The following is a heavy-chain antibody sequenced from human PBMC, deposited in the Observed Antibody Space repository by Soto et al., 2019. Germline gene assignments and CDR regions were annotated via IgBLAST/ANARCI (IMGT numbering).Heavy chain of an antibody. J-gene: IGHJ4*02. CDR1: GYTFTSYD. CDR3: ARAPGYCCSTSCYIGRVNY. CDR2: MNPNSGNT. Sequence: QVQLVQSGAEVKKPGASVKVSCKASGYTFTSYDINWVRQATGQGLEWMGWMNPNSGNTGYAQKFQGRVTMTRNTSISTDDMELSSLGFEDTAVYYCARAPGYCCSTSCYIGRVNYWGQGTLVTVSS. V-gene: IGHV1-8*01. D-gene: IGHD2-2*03.